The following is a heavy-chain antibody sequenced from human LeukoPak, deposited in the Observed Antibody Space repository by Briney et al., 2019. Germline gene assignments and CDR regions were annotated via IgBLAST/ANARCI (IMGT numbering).Heavy chain of an antibody. Sequence: GGSLRLSCAASGFTFSSYAISWVRQAPGKGLEWVSSISGSGDSTYYADSVGGRFTISRDNSKNTLYLQMNSLRAEDTAVYYCAKDQGYCTSTSCPDYWGQGTLVTVSS. V-gene: IGHV3-23*01. CDR1: GFTFSSYA. CDR2: ISGSGDST. CDR3: AKDQGYCTSTSCPDY. D-gene: IGHD2-2*01. J-gene: IGHJ4*02.